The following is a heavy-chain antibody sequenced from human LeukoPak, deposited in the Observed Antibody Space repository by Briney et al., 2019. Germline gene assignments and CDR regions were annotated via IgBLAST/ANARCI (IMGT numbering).Heavy chain of an antibody. D-gene: IGHD3-3*01. CDR2: INHSGTT. Sequence: SETLSLTCAVYGGSFSGYYWGWIRQPPGKGLEWIGSINHSGTTYYNPSLKSRVTMSVDTSKNQLSLNVTSVTAADTAVYYCARVGGITIFGGASITPNYYMDVWGKGTTVIVSS. J-gene: IGHJ6*03. CDR3: ARVGGITIFGGASITPNYYMDV. CDR1: GGSFSGYY. V-gene: IGHV4-34*01.